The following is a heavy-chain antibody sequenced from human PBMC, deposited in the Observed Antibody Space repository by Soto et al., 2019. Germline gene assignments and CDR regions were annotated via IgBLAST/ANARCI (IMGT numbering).Heavy chain of an antibody. D-gene: IGHD2-2*01. CDR1: GFTFSNAW. J-gene: IGHJ5*02. V-gene: IGHV3-15*01. Sequence: GGSLRLSCAASGFTFSNAWMSWVRQAPGKGLEWVGRIKSKTDGGTTDYAAPVKGRFTISRDDSKNTLYLQMNSLKTEDTALYYCTTEPLVVVPAASFDPWGQGTLVTVSS. CDR3: TTEPLVVVPAASFDP. CDR2: IKSKTDGGTT.